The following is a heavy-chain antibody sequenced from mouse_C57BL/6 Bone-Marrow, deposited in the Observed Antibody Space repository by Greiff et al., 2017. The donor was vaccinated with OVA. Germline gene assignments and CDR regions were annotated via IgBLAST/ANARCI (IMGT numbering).Heavy chain of an antibody. V-gene: IGHV2-9-1*01. D-gene: IGHD2-4*01. CDR2: IWTGGGT. J-gene: IGHJ4*01. Sequence: VQVVESGPGLVAPSQSLSITCTVSGFSLTSYAISWVRQPPGKGLEWLGVIWTGGGTNYNSALKSRLSISKDNSKSQVFLKMNSLQTDDTARYYCARSYDYDVGGYAMDYWGQGTSVTVSS. CDR3: ARSYDYDVGGYAMDY. CDR1: GFSLTSYA.